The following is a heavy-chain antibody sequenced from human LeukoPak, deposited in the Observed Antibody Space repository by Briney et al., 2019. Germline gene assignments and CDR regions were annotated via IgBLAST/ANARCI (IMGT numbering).Heavy chain of an antibody. J-gene: IGHJ6*02. D-gene: IGHD2-15*01. CDR1: GFTFSSYS. V-gene: IGHV3-21*01. CDR3: ARHDIVVMHGMDV. Sequence: GGSLRLSCAASGFTFSSYSMNWVRQAPGKGLEWVSSISSSSSYIYYADSVKGRFTISRDNAKNSLYLQMSSLRAEDTAVYYCARHDIVVMHGMDVWGQGTTVTVSS. CDR2: ISSSSSYI.